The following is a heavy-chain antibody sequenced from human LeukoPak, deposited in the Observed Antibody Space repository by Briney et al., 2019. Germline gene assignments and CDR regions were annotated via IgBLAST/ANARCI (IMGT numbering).Heavy chain of an antibody. CDR3: ARGGGLDV. V-gene: IGHV3-7*03. J-gene: IGHJ6*02. D-gene: IGHD3-16*01. CDR2: INHNGNVN. Sequence: GGSLRLSCAASGFSFDDYWMNWARQAPGKGLEWVASINHNGNVNYCVDSVKGRFTISRDNAKNSLYLQMSNLRAEDTAVYFCARGGGLDVWGQGATVTVSS. CDR1: GFSFDDYW.